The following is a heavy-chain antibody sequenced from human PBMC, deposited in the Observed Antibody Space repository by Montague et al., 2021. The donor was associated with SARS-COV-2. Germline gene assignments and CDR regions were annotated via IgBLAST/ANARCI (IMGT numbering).Heavy chain of an antibody. V-gene: IGHV3-21*01. CDR2: ISSSSSYI. CDR3: ARTLTTVTSDYFDY. CDR1: GFTFSSYN. J-gene: IGHJ4*02. D-gene: IGHD4-17*01. Sequence: SPRLSCAASGFTFSSYNMNWVRQAPGKGLEWVSSISSSSSYIYYADSVKGRFTISRDNAKNSLYLQMNSLRAEDTAVYYCARTLTTVTSDYFDYWGQGTLVTVSS.